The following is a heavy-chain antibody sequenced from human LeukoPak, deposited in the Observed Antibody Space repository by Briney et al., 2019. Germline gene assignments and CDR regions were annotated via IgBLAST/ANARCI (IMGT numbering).Heavy chain of an antibody. V-gene: IGHV3-30*18. J-gene: IGHJ4*02. D-gene: IGHD1-26*01. Sequence: GGSLRLSCAASGFTFDDYAMHWVRQAPGKGLEWVAVISYDGSNKYYADSVKGRFTISRDNSKNTLYLQMNSLRAEDTAVYYCANAQTNSGSYFFDYWGQGTLVTVSS. CDR3: ANAQTNSGSYFFDY. CDR1: GFTFDDYA. CDR2: ISYDGSNK.